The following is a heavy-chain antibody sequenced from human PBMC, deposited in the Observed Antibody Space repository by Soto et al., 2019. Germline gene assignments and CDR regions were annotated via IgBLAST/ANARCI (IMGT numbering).Heavy chain of an antibody. V-gene: IGHV3-23*01. CDR3: AKDLVVREEEYYYYYYYMDV. CDR1: GHTFHNYA. D-gene: IGHD3-10*01. CDR2: ISGSGGST. Sequence: GGSLRLSCVGSGHTFHNYAMTWVRQAPGKGLEWVSAISGSGGSTYYADSVKGRFTISRDNSKNTLYLQMNSLRAEDTAVYYCAKDLVVREEEYYYYYYYMDVWGKGTTVTVSS. J-gene: IGHJ6*03.